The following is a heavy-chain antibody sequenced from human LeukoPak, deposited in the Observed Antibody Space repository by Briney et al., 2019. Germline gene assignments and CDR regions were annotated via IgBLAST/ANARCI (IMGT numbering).Heavy chain of an antibody. D-gene: IGHD6-19*01. CDR1: GISFSTYS. CDR2: INEDGSEK. V-gene: IGHV3-7*01. CDR3: ARDGSVTYHTAFDF. Sequence: GGSQRLSCAASGISFSTYSMNWVRQAPGKGLECLAIINEDGSEKHHVDSVKGRFTISRDNAKNSLFLEMNNLRDDDTAVYYCARDGSVTYHTAFDFWGQGTLVSVS. J-gene: IGHJ4*02.